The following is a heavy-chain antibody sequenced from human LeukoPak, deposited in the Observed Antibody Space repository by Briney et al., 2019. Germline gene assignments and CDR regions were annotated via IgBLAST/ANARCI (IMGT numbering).Heavy chain of an antibody. J-gene: IGHJ4*02. Sequence: SETLSLTCTVSGGSISSYYWSWIRQPPGKGLEWIGDIFHSGDTNYNPSLKSRVTISADTSKNQFSLRLSSVTAADTAVYYCARGGNSGFWAYDVDYWGQGTLVTVSS. CDR3: ARGGNSGFWAYDVDY. D-gene: IGHD3-10*01. V-gene: IGHV4-59*12. CDR2: IFHSGDT. CDR1: GGSISSYY.